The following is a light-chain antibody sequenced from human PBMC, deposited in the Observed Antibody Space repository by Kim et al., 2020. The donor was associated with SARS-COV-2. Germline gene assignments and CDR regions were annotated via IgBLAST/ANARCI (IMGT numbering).Light chain of an antibody. J-gene: IGKJ1*01. CDR1: QSVSNN. CDR2: GAS. Sequence: VVMTQSPATLSVSPGERVILSCSASQSVSNNLAWYQQRPGQAPRLLIYGASTRATGIPVRFTGSGSGTEFTLTISSLRSEEFAVYYCQQYNNWPPWTFGQGTKVDIK. V-gene: IGKV3-15*01. CDR3: QQYNNWPPWT.